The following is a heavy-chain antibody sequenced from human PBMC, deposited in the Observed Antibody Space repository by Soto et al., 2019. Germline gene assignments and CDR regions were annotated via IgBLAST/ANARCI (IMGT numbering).Heavy chain of an antibody. J-gene: IGHJ6*02. Sequence: GSLRLSCAASGFTFSTYGIHWVRQAPGKGXXWVAVISYDGSNKYYADSVKGRFTISRDNSKNTLYLQMSSLSTEDTAVYYCARDPYYYGSGSYYYNGMDVWGQGTTVTVSS. CDR2: ISYDGSNK. V-gene: IGHV3-30*15. D-gene: IGHD3-10*01. CDR1: GFTFSTYG. CDR3: ARDPYYYGSGSYYYNGMDV.